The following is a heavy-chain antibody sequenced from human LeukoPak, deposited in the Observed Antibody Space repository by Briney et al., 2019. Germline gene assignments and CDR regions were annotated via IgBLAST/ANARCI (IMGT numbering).Heavy chain of an antibody. CDR3: ARDLWAIRVLDGFDL. D-gene: IGHD2-8*02. CDR1: GFTLSTYW. V-gene: IGHV3-7*03. CDR2: IKQDGSEK. J-gene: IGHJ4*02. Sequence: PGGSLRLPCAASGFTLSTYWMSWVRQAPGKGLEWVANIKQDGSEKKYLDSVKGRFTISRDNAKNSLYLQMNSLRAEDTALYYCARDLWAIRVLDGFDLWGQGTLVTVSS.